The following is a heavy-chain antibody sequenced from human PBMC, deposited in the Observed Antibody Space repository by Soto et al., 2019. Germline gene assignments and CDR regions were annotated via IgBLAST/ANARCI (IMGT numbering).Heavy chain of an antibody. CDR3: AKDRGFVEWLPRQIDY. J-gene: IGHJ4*02. CDR2: ISYDGINK. D-gene: IGHD3-3*01. Sequence: GGSLRLSCAASGFNFNTYGIHWVRQLAGKGLEWVAAISYDGINKYYEDSVKGRFTISRDNSKNTVFLQMNSLSRDDTAIYYCAKDRGFVEWLPRQIDYWGQGTMVTVSS. CDR1: GFNFNTYG. V-gene: IGHV3-30*18.